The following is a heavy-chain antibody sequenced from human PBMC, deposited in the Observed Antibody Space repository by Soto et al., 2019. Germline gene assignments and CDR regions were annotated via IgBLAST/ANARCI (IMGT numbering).Heavy chain of an antibody. CDR1: GFTFTTYA. CDR2: ISGSGDRT. Sequence: EVQLLESGGGLVQPGGSLRLSCVASGFTFTTYAMTWVRQAPGKGLEWVSAISGSGDRTYHADSAKGRFTISRDNSKNTMYLQMSSLRAEDTAEYYCTRGGGIYYWAPRYWGQGTLVIVSS. CDR3: TRGGGIYYWAPRY. V-gene: IGHV3-23*01. D-gene: IGHD1-26*01. J-gene: IGHJ4*02.